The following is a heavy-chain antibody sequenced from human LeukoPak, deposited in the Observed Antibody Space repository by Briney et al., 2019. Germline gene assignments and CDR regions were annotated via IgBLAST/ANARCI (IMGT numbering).Heavy chain of an antibody. J-gene: IGHJ4*02. CDR2: IIPIFGTA. D-gene: IGHD2-2*01. Sequence: GASVKVSCKASGGTFSSYAISWVRQAPGQGLEWMGGIIPIFGTANYAQKFQGRVTITADESTSTAYMELSSLRSEDTAVYFCARGYCSSTSCYASDYWGQGTLVTVSS. V-gene: IGHV1-69*13. CDR3: ARGYCSSTSCYASDY. CDR1: GGTFSSYA.